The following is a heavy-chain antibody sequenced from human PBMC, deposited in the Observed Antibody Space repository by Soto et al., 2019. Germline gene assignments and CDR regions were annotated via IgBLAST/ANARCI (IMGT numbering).Heavy chain of an antibody. CDR1: GFTFNKFG. CDR2: IWYDGTKK. CDR3: ARGVRDFDY. Sequence: QVQLVESGGGVVQPGRSLRLSCAASGFTFNKFGMHWVRQAPGKGLEWVALIWYDGTKKYYAESVQGRFTISRDNSNNTLDLQMSSLRAEDTAVYYCARGVRDFDYWGQGDLVTVAS. J-gene: IGHJ4*02. V-gene: IGHV3-33*08.